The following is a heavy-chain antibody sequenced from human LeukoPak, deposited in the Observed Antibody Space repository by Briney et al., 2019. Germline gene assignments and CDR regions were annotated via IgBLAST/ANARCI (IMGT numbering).Heavy chain of an antibody. J-gene: IGHJ6*02. CDR1: GSTFSSYA. Sequence: GASVKVSCKASGSTFSSYAISWVRQAPGQGLEWMGGIIPIFGTANYAQKFQGRVTITADESTSTAYMELSSLRSEDTAVYYCALTPGYSSGWYPGMDVWGQGTTVTVSS. D-gene: IGHD6-19*01. CDR2: IIPIFGTA. V-gene: IGHV1-69*13. CDR3: ALTPGYSSGWYPGMDV.